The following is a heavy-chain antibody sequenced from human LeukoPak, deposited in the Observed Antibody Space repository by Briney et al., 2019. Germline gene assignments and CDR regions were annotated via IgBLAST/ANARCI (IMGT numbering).Heavy chain of an antibody. J-gene: IGHJ6*03. Sequence: GGSLRLSCAASGFTFSSYWMHWVRQAPGKGLVWVSRINSDGSSTSYADSVKGRFTISRDNAKNTLYLQMNSLRAEDTAVYYCARAGKYSSGWYDYMDVWGKGTTVTISS. CDR2: INSDGSST. D-gene: IGHD6-19*01. V-gene: IGHV3-74*01. CDR1: GFTFSSYW. CDR3: ARAGKYSSGWYDYMDV.